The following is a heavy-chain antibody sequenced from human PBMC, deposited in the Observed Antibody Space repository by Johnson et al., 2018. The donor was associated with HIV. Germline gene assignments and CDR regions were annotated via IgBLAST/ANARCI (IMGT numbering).Heavy chain of an antibody. CDR2: INSDGSST. J-gene: IGHJ3*01. V-gene: IGHV3-74*02. D-gene: IGHD2-2*01. Sequence: VQLVESGGGLVQPGGSLRLSCAASGFTFSSYWMHWVRQAPGKGLVWVSRINSDGSSTSYADSVKGRFTISRDNAKNTLYLQMNSLRAEDTAVYYCARPNQLLFYPDAFDVWGQGTMVTVSS. CDR1: GFTFSSYW. CDR3: ARPNQLLFYPDAFDV.